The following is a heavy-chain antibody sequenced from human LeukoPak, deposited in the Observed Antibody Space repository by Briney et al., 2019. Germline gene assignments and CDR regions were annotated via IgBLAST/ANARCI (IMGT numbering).Heavy chain of an antibody. CDR2: ISYDGSNK. J-gene: IGHJ4*02. V-gene: IGHV3-30*18. CDR3: AKDIDYYDSSGYLGDY. D-gene: IGHD3-22*01. CDR1: GFTFSSYG. Sequence: GRSLRLSCAASGFTFSSYGMHWVRQAPGKGLEWVAVISYDGSNKYYADSVKGRFTISRDNSKNTLYLQMNSLRAEDTAVYYCAKDIDYYDSSGYLGDYWGQGTLVTVSS.